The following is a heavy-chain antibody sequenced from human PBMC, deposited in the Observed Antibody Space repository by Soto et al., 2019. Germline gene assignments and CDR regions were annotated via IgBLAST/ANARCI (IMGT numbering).Heavy chain of an antibody. CDR3: ARVTPRHSNLYFYDY. D-gene: IGHD4-4*01. V-gene: IGHV4-59*01. Sequence: SETLSLTCTVSGASISSYYGTWIRQPPGKGLEWIGYISYSGSTNYNPSLKSRVTISVDTSKNQFSLKLTSVTAADTAVYFCARVTPRHSNLYFYDYWGQGTLVTVSS. CDR2: ISYSGST. CDR1: GASISSYY. J-gene: IGHJ4*02.